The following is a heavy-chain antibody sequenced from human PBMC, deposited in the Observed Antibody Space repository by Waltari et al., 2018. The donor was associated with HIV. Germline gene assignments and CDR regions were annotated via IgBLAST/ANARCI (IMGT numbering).Heavy chain of an antibody. CDR1: EFTVSSHY. J-gene: IGHJ4*02. CDR2: IYTGGDT. D-gene: IGHD1-26*01. CDR3: AEGALFY. Sequence: EVKLVESGGGLVQPGGSLRLSCAASEFTVSSHYMSWVRQAPGKGLQWVSTIYTGGDTYYADSVKDRFRISRDDFKNTLYLQMNSLRVEDTAVYYCAEGALFYWGQGTLVTVSS. V-gene: IGHV3-66*01.